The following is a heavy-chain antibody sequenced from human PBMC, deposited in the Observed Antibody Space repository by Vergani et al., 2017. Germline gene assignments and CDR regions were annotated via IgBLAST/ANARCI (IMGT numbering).Heavy chain of an antibody. D-gene: IGHD2-2*02. CDR3: ARGIVVVPAAIPGDVMDV. CDR2: INSDGSST. CDR1: GFTFSSYS. Sequence: EVQLVESGGGLVKPGGSLRLSCAASGFTFSSYSMNWVRQAPGKGLVWVSRINSDGSSTSYADSVKGRFTISRDNAKNTLYLQMNSLRAEDTAVYYCARGIVVVPAAIPGDVMDVWGQGTTVTVSS. J-gene: IGHJ6*02. V-gene: IGHV3-74*02.